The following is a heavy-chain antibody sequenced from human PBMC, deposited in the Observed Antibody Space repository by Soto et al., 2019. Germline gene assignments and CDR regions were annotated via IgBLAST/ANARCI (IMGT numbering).Heavy chain of an antibody. CDR1: GYTFTSYG. J-gene: IGHJ6*02. CDR3: AREYYDSNGDYYGMDV. D-gene: IGHD3-22*01. V-gene: IGHV1-18*04. Sequence: ASVKVSCKASGYTFTSYGISWVRQAPGQGLEWMGWISAYNGNTNYAQKLQGGVTMTTDTSTSTAYMELRSLRSDDTAVYYCAREYYDSNGDYYGMDVWGQGTTVTVSS. CDR2: ISAYNGNT.